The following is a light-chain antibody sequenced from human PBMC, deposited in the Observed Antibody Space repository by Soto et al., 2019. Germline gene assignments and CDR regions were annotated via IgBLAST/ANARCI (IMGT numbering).Light chain of an antibody. V-gene: IGLV1-40*01. J-gene: IGLJ2*01. CDR1: RSNVGATYG. CDR3: QSYDSSLSGSV. CDR2: GNT. Sequence: QSILTQPPSVSGAPGQRVTISCPGSRSNVGATYGVHWYQQLPVTAPKLLIYGNTNRPSGVPDRFSGSKSGTSSSLAITGLLAEDEADYYCQSYDSSLSGSVFGGGTKLTVL.